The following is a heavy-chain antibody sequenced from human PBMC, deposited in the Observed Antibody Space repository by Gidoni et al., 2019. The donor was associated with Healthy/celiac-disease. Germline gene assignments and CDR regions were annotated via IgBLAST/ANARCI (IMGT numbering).Heavy chain of an antibody. CDR3: ARGRDCSSTSCYPPRGYYYYYMDV. Sequence: QVQLQQWGAGLLKPSETLSLTCAVYGGSFSGYYWSWIRQPPGKGLEWIGEINHSGSTNYNPSLKSRVTISVDTSKNQFSLKLSSVTAADTAVYYCARGRDCSSTSCYPPRGYYYYYMDVWGKGTTVTVSS. D-gene: IGHD2-2*01. V-gene: IGHV4-34*01. CDR1: GGSFSGYY. CDR2: INHSGST. J-gene: IGHJ6*03.